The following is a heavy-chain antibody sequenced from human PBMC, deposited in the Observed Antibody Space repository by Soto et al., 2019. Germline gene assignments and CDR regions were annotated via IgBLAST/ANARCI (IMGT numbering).Heavy chain of an antibody. CDR2: IIPLFRTP. CDR3: ARDNDRLQLGGNYYYMLDV. J-gene: IGHJ6*02. V-gene: IGHV1-69*05. CDR1: GGTFSSSA. Sequence: QVQLVQSGAEMKEPGSSVKVSCKTSGGTFSSSAISWLRQAPGQGLEWMGGIIPLFRTPNYAQKFQGRVTIARAESTSTAYRELSSLTSEDTAVYYCARDNDRLQLGGNYYYMLDVWGQGTTITVSS. D-gene: IGHD4-4*01.